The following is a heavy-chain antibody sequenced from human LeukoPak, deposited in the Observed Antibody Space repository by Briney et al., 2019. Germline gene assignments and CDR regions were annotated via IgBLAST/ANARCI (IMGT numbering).Heavy chain of an antibody. CDR1: GGSISSYY. Sequence: SETLSLTCTVSGGSISSYYWSWIRQPPGKGLEWIGYIYYSGSTNYNPSLKSRVTISVDTSKNQFSLKLSSVTAADTAVYYCARSSWLAKFDYWGQGTLVTVSS. J-gene: IGHJ4*02. V-gene: IGHV4-59*08. CDR2: IYYSGST. D-gene: IGHD6-13*01. CDR3: ARSSWLAKFDY.